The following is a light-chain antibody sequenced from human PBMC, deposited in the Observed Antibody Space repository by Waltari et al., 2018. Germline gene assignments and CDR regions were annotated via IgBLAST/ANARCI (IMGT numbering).Light chain of an antibody. CDR3: ATWDDGLSGVV. Sequence: QSVLTQPPSASGTPGQRVTISCSGSSSNIGSNTVTCYQHLPGTAPKLLISLNNRRPSGVPDRFSGSKSGTSASLAISGLQSEDEALYYCATWDDGLSGVVFGGGTKVTVL. CDR2: LNN. V-gene: IGLV1-44*01. CDR1: SSNIGSNT. J-gene: IGLJ3*02.